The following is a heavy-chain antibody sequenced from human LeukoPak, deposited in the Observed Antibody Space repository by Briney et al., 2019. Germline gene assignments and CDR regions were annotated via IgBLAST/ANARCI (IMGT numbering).Heavy chain of an antibody. CDR2: FAPEDGET. Sequence: ASVKVSCKVSGYTLTELSMHWVRQAPGKGLEWMGGFAPEDGETIYAQKFQGRVTMTEDTSTDTAYMELSSLRSEDTAVYYCATTSYSGYDHEYYFDYWGQGTLVTVSS. V-gene: IGHV1-24*01. D-gene: IGHD5-12*01. CDR3: ATTSYSGYDHEYYFDY. J-gene: IGHJ4*02. CDR1: GYTLTELS.